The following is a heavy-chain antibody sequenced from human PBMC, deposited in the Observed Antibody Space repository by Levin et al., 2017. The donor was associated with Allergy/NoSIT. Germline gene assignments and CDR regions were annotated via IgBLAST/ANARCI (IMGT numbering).Heavy chain of an antibody. CDR2: ISGSGGST. CDR3: AKKSDTAMVRTRHPDWFDP. CDR1: GFTFSSYA. D-gene: IGHD5-18*01. J-gene: IGHJ5*02. Sequence: GGSLRLSCAASGFTFSSYAMSWVRQAPGKGLEWVSAISGSGGSTYYADSVKGRFTISRDNSKNTLYLQMNSLRAEDTAVYYCAKKSDTAMVRTRHPDWFDPWGQGTLVTVSS. V-gene: IGHV3-23*01.